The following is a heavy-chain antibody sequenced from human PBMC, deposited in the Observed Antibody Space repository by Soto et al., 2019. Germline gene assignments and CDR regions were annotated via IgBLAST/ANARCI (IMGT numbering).Heavy chain of an antibody. V-gene: IGHV3-23*01. CDR3: AKDRRLSKNIVATIDFDY. D-gene: IGHD5-12*01. CDR2: ISGSGGST. CDR1: GFTFSSYA. Sequence: GGSLRLSCAASGFTFSSYAMSWVRQAPGKGLEWVSAISGSGGSTYYADSVKGRFTISRDNSKNTLYLQMNSLRAEDTAVYYCAKDRRLSKNIVATIDFDYWGQGTLVTVSS. J-gene: IGHJ4*02.